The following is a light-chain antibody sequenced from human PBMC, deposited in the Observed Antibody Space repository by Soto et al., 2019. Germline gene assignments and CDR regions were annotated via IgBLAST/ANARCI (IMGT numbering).Light chain of an antibody. CDR3: CSYAGSSTYV. V-gene: IGLV2-23*01. Sequence: QSVLTQPASVSGSPGQSITISCTGTSSDVGSYNLVSWYQQHPGKAPKLMIYEGSKRPSGVSNRFSGSKSGNTASLTICGLQAEDEADYYCCSYAGSSTYVFGTGTKVTVL. J-gene: IGLJ1*01. CDR1: SSDVGSYNL. CDR2: EGS.